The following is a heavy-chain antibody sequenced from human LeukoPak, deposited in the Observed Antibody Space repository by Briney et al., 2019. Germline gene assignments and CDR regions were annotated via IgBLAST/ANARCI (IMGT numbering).Heavy chain of an antibody. D-gene: IGHD2-2*01. V-gene: IGHV3-23*01. CDR2: ISDSGYST. CDR3: AKTHRYCSSTSCFSTAYYYYYYMDV. J-gene: IGHJ6*03. Sequence: GGSLRLSCAASGFTFNSYTMSWVRQAPGKGLEWVSAISDSGYSTYYADSVKGRFTISRDRSKNTVYLQMNSLRAEDTAVYYCAKTHRYCSSTSCFSTAYYYYYYMDVWGKGTTVTISS. CDR1: GFTFNSYT.